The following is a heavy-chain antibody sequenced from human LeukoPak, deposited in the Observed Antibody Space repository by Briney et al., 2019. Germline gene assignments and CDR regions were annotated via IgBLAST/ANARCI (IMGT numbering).Heavy chain of an antibody. V-gene: IGHV3-33*01. CDR3: ARVYCASGCPLGY. CDR2: IWYDGSDK. Sequence: PGRSLRLSCAASGFTFSSYGMHWVRQAPGKGLEWVAVIWYDGSDKYYADSVKGRFTISRDNSKNTLYLQMNSLRAEDTAVYYCARVYCASGCPLGYWGQGTLVTVSS. D-gene: IGHD2-21*02. J-gene: IGHJ4*02. CDR1: GFTFSSYG.